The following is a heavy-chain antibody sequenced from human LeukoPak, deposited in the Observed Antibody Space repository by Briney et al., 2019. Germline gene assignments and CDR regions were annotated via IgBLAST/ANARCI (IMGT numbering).Heavy chain of an antibody. CDR1: GFTFSSYA. J-gene: IGHJ4*02. D-gene: IGHD3-10*01. CDR3: VKDLGIGAHFDY. V-gene: IGHV3-23*01. CDR2: ISGSGGST. Sequence: GGSLRLSCAASGFTFSSYAMSWVRQAPGKGLEWVSAISGSGGSTYYADSVKGRFTISRDNSKNTLYLQMSSLRAEDTAVYYCVKDLGIGAHFDYWGQGTLVTVSS.